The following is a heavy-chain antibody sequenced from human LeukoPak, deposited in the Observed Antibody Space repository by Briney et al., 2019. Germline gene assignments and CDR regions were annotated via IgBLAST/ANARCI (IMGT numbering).Heavy chain of an antibody. J-gene: IGHJ1*01. CDR1: GASISSSSHF. CDR3: ARHDPRLITMIVVAPNRGYFQH. V-gene: IGHV4-39*01. D-gene: IGHD3-22*01. CDR2: IYYSGGA. Sequence: SETLSLTCNVSGASISSSSHFWGWIRQPPGKGLEWIGTIYYSGGAYYNPSLKSRVTISIDTSKNQFSLKLSSVSATDTAVYYCARHDPRLITMIVVAPNRGYFQHWGQGTLVTVSS.